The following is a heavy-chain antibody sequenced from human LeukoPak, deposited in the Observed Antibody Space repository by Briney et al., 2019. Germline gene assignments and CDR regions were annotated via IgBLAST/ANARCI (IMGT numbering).Heavy chain of an antibody. CDR3: ARIYYYYSYMDV. CDR1: GGSISSSSYY. CDR2: IYYSGST. J-gene: IGHJ6*03. V-gene: IGHV4-39*07. Sequence: PSETLSLTCTVSGGSISSSSYYWGWIRQPPGKGLEWIGSIYYSGSTYYNPSLKSRVTISVDTSKNQFSLKLSSVTAADTAVYYCARIYYYYSYMDVWGKGTAVTVSS.